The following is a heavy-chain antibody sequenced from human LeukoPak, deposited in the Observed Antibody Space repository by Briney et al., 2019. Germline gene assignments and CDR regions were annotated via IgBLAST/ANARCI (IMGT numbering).Heavy chain of an antibody. Sequence: PGGSLRLSCAASGFTFSSYGMHWVRQAPGKGLEWVSAISGSGGSTYYADSVKGRFTISRDNSKNTLYLQMNSLRAEDTAVYYCATPQRAYYDFWSGSTYFDYWGQGTLVTVSS. D-gene: IGHD3-3*01. CDR1: GFTFSSYG. CDR2: ISGSGGST. V-gene: IGHV3-23*01. CDR3: ATPQRAYYDFWSGSTYFDY. J-gene: IGHJ4*02.